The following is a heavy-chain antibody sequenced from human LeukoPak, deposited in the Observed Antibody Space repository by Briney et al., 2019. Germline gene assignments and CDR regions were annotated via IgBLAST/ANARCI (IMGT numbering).Heavy chain of an antibody. CDR2: IYSGGST. Sequence: QPGGSLRLSCAASGFTVSSNYMSWVRQAPGKGLEWVSVIYSGGSTYYADSVKGRFTISRDNSKNTLYLQVNSLRAEDTAVYYCARDGVIAVARKASWGQGTLVTVSS. V-gene: IGHV3-66*01. J-gene: IGHJ5*02. CDR1: GFTVSSNY. D-gene: IGHD6-19*01. CDR3: ARDGVIAVARKAS.